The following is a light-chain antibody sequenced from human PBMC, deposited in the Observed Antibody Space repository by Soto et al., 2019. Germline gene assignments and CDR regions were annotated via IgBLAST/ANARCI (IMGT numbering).Light chain of an antibody. CDR3: CSFAGTNTYV. V-gene: IGLV2-23*01. CDR1: SNDVGSYNL. Sequence: QSALTQPASVSGSPGQSITISCTGISNDVGSYNLVSWYQQHPGKAPKLVISEDSKRPSGISNRFSGSTSGNTASLTISGLQAEDEADYYCCSFAGTNTYVFGSGTKLTVL. J-gene: IGLJ1*01. CDR2: EDS.